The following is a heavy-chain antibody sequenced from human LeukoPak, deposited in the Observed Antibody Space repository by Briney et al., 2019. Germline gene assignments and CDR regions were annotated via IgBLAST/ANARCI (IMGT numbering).Heavy chain of an antibody. D-gene: IGHD4-17*01. CDR2: ISSSSSYI. CDR1: GFTFSSYS. Sequence: PGGSLRLSCVASGFTFSSYSMNWVRQAPGKGLEWVSSISSSSSYIYYADSVKGRFTISRDNAKNSLYLQMNSLRAEDTAVYYCARGLANGPGDYGVIDYWGQGTLVTVSS. CDR3: ARGLANGPGDYGVIDY. V-gene: IGHV3-21*01. J-gene: IGHJ4*02.